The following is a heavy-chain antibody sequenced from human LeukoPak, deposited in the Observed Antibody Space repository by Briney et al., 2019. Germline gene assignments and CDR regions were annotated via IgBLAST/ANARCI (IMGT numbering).Heavy chain of an antibody. V-gene: IGHV1-69*13. D-gene: IGHD6-13*01. CDR3: ARTDSSSSTAPFDY. J-gene: IGHJ4*02. CDR1: GGTFSSYA. CDR2: IIPIFGTA. Sequence: GASVKVSCKASGGTFSSYAISWVRQAPGQGLEWMGGIIPIFGTANYAQKFQGRVTITADESTSTAYMELSSLRSEDTAVYYCARTDSSSSTAPFDYWGQGTLVTVSS.